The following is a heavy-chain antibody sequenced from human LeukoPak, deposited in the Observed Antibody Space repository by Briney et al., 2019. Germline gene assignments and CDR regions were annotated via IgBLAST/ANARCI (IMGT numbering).Heavy chain of an antibody. V-gene: IGHV3-23*01. CDR2: ISGSGGRT. Sequence: GGSLRLSCAVSGFTFSSYAMSWVRQAPGKRLEWVSTISGSGGRTYYADSVKGRFTISRDNSKNTMYLQVNSLRAEDMVVYYCAKDLWTGDHGTYYDYGMDVWGQGTTVTVSS. CDR3: AKDLWTGDHGTYYDYGMDV. J-gene: IGHJ6*02. CDR1: GFTFSSYA. D-gene: IGHD3/OR15-3a*01.